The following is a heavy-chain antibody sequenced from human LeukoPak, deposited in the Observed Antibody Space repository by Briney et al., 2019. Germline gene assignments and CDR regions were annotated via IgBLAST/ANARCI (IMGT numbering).Heavy chain of an antibody. CDR2: INHSGST. CDR3: ARAHYPGAFDI. J-gene: IGHJ3*02. CDR1: GGSFSGYY. V-gene: IGHV4-34*01. D-gene: IGHD3-10*01. Sequence: PSETLSLTCAVYGGSFSGYYWSWIRQPPGKGLEWIGEINHSGSTNYNPSLKSRVTISVDTSKNQFSLKLSSVTAADTAVYYCARAHYPGAFDIWGQGTMVTVSS.